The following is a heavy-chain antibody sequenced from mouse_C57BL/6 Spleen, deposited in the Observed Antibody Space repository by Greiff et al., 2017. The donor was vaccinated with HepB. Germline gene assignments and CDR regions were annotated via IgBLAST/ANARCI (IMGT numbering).Heavy chain of an antibody. V-gene: IGHV1-69*01. CDR1: GYTFTSYW. D-gene: IGHD1-3*01. CDR2: IDPPDSDT. J-gene: IGHJ1*03. Sequence: VQLQQSGAELVMPGASVKLSCKASGYTFTSYWMHWVKQRPGQGLEWIGEIDPPDSDTNYNQKFKGKDTLTVDKSSSTAYMQLSSLTSEDSAVYYCSRSGFDWYFDFWGTGTTVTVSS. CDR3: SRSGFDWYFDF.